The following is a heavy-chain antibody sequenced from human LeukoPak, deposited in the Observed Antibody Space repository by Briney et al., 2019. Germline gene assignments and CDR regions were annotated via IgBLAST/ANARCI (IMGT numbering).Heavy chain of an antibody. CDR3: AIGAVTTMLWNYMDV. J-gene: IGHJ6*03. CDR1: GGTFSNYA. Sequence: GASVKVSCKASGGTFSNYAITWVRQAPGQGLEWMGGIIPMFGTANYAQKFQGRVTITADESTSTAYMELSSLRSEDTAVYYCAIGAVTTMLWNYMDVWGKGTTVTISS. CDR2: IIPMFGTA. D-gene: IGHD2-21*02. V-gene: IGHV1-69*13.